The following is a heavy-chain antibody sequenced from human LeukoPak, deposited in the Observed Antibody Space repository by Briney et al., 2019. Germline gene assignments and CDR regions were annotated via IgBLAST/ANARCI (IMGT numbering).Heavy chain of an antibody. D-gene: IGHD6-19*01. CDR3: ARDSVAGTPH. J-gene: IGHJ4*02. Sequence: PSETLSLTCAVYGGSFSGYYWSWIRQPPGKGLEWIGEINHSGSTNYNPSLKSRVTILVDTSKNQFSLKLSSVTAADTAVYYCARDSVAGTPHWGQGTLVTVSS. V-gene: IGHV4-34*01. CDR2: INHSGST. CDR1: GGSFSGYY.